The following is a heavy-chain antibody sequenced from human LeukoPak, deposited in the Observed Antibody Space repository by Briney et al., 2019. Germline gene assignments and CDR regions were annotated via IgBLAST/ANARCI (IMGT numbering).Heavy chain of an antibody. CDR2: INHSGST. V-gene: IGHV4-34*01. CDR3: ARGQDSSGYYLLDY. CDR1: GGSFSGYY. D-gene: IGHD3-22*01. J-gene: IGHJ4*02. Sequence: PSETLSLTCAVYGGSFSGYYWSWIRQPPGKGLEWIGEINHSGSTNYNPSLKSRVTISVDTSKNLFSLKLSSVTAADTAVYYCARGQDSSGYYLLDYWGQGTLVTVSS.